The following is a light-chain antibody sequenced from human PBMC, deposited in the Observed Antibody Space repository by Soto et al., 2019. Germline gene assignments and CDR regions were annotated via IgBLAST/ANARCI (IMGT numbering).Light chain of an antibody. CDR3: QQSYSTPST. Sequence: IQMTQSPSSLSASVGDRVTITCRASQRIGTYLNWYQQRPGKAPKLLISPISTLQRGVPSRFSGSGSGTDFTLTITGLQPEDCATYYCQQSYSTPSTFGQGTKLEIK. V-gene: IGKV1-39*01. CDR1: QRIGTY. J-gene: IGKJ2*01. CDR2: PIS.